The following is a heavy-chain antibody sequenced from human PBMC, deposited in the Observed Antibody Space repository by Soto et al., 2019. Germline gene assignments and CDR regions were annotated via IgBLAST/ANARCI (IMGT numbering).Heavy chain of an antibody. CDR3: ARAAVGGEYYYCDY. V-gene: IGHV1-2*02. J-gene: IGHJ4*02. CDR1: AYTFTGYY. D-gene: IGHD3-10*01. Sequence: QVQLVQSGAEVKKPGASVMVSCKASAYTFTGYYMHWVRQAPGQGLEWMGWLNPNTGVTKYAHKFQGRVIMTRDTSISTAYMHLSSLTSDDTAIYYGARAAVGGEYYYCDYWGQGTLVTVSS. CDR2: LNPNTGVT.